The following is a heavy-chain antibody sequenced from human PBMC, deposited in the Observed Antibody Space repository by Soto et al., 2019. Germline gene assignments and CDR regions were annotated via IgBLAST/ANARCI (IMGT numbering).Heavy chain of an antibody. J-gene: IGHJ4*02. CDR2: IYHSGST. V-gene: IGHV4-34*01. CDR3: ARDKITGLFDY. CDR1: GASLSSYY. D-gene: IGHD2-8*02. Sequence: SETLSLTCVVSGASLSSYYWTWIRQPPGTGLEWIGEIYHSGSTNYNPSLKSRVTISVDTSKNQFSLKLTSVTAADTAVYYCARDKITGLFDYWGQGTLVTVSS.